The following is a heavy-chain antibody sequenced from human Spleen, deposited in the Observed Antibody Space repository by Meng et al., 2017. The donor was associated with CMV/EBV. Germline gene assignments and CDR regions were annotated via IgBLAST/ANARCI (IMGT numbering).Heavy chain of an antibody. D-gene: IGHD2-2*01. CDR3: ARNNPRYCSSTSCPPDY. V-gene: IGHV4-4*02. J-gene: IGHJ4*02. CDR1: GSSRSSNL. Sequence: GSSRSSNLWSWVRQPPGKGLEWIGEIYHSGSTNYNPSLKSRVTISVDKSKNQFSLKLSSVTAADTAVYYCARNNPRYCSSTSCPPDYWGQGTLVTVSS. CDR2: IYHSGST.